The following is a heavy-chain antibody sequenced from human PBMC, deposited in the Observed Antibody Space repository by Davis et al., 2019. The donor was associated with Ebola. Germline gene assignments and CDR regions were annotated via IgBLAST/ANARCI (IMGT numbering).Heavy chain of an antibody. CDR3: ARGYYYVGWFDP. D-gene: IGHD3-22*01. Sequence: MPSETLSLTCTVSGDSISYYYWSWIRQPPGRGLEWIGYIYYSGSTDYNPSLKSRVTISVDTSKNQFSLKLSSVTAADTAVYYCARGYYYVGWFDPWGQGTLVTVSS. J-gene: IGHJ5*02. CDR1: GDSISYYY. CDR2: IYYSGST. V-gene: IGHV4-59*08.